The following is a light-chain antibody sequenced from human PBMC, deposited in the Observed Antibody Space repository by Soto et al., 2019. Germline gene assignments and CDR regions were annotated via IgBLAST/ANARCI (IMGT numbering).Light chain of an antibody. CDR2: GAS. CDR3: QQYGSSLWT. CDR1: QSVSSSY. V-gene: IGKV3-20*01. Sequence: EIVLTQSPGSLSLSPVERATLSCRASQSVSSSYLAWYQQKPGQAPRLLIYGASSRATVIPDRFSGSGAGTDFTLTISRLEPEECALYYCQQYGSSLWTFGQGTNVEI. J-gene: IGKJ1*01.